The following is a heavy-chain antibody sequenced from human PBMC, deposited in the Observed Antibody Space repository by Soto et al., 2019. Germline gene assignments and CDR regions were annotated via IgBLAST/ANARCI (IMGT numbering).Heavy chain of an antibody. V-gene: IGHV1-69*13. D-gene: IGHD6-19*01. CDR3: ARRLGYSSGWYGTGAFDI. CDR1: GGTFSSYA. J-gene: IGHJ3*02. CDR2: IIPIFGTA. Sequence: SVKVSCKASGGTFSSYAISWVRQAPGQGLEWMGGIIPIFGTANYAQKFQGRVAITADESTSTAYMELSSLRSEDTAVYYCARRLGYSSGWYGTGAFDIWGQGTMVTVSS.